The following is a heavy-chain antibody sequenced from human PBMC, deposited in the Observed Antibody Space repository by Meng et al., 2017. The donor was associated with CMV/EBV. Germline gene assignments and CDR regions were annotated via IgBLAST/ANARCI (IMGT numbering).Heavy chain of an antibody. D-gene: IGHD3-22*01. V-gene: IGHV3-7*01. CDR2: IKQDGSEK. Sequence: GGSLRLSCAASGLTFSSYWMSWVRQAPGKGLEWVANIKQDGSEKYYVDSVKGRFTISRDNAKNSLYLQMNSLRAEDTAVYYCARDELYYYDSSGYKFDYWGQGTLVTVSS. CDR1: GLTFSSYW. J-gene: IGHJ4*02. CDR3: ARDELYYYDSSGYKFDY.